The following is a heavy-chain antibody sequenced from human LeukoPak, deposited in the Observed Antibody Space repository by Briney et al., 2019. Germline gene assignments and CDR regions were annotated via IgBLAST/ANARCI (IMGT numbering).Heavy chain of an antibody. J-gene: IGHJ6*03. CDR2: IYPGDSDT. CDR3: ARQAQDYDFWSGYLGAGYYYYYMDV. V-gene: IGHV5-51*01. D-gene: IGHD3-3*01. CDR1: GYSFTSYW. Sequence: GASLQISCQGSGYSFTSYWIGWVRQLPGKGLEWMGIIYPGDSDTRYSPSFQGQVTISADKSISTAYLQWSSLKASDTAMYYCARQAQDYDFWSGYLGAGYYYYYMDVWGKGTTVTVSS.